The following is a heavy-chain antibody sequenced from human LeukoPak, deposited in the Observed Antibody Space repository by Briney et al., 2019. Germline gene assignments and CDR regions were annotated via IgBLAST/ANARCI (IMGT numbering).Heavy chain of an antibody. Sequence: SETLSLTCTVSGGSISSSDYYWGWIRQPPGKGLEWIGSIYYTGSTYYNPSLKSQVTISVDTSKNQFSLRLSSVTAADTAVYYCARHLRGAAPNYYFDYWGQGVLVTVSS. CDR1: GGSISSSDYY. J-gene: IGHJ4*02. D-gene: IGHD1-26*01. CDR3: ARHLRGAAPNYYFDY. CDR2: IYYTGST. V-gene: IGHV4-39*01.